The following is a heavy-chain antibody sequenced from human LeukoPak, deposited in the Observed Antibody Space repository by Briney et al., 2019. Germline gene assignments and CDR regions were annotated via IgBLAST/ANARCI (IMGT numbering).Heavy chain of an antibody. D-gene: IGHD2-2*01. CDR1: GGSISSSSYY. V-gene: IGHV4-39*01. Sequence: SETLSLTCTVSGGSISSSSYYWGWLRQPPGKGLEWIGSIYYSRSTYYNPSLKSRVTISVDTSKNQFSLKLSSVTAADTAVYYCARQLGYCSSTSCYADKVDYWGQGTLVTVSS. J-gene: IGHJ4*02. CDR2: IYYSRST. CDR3: ARQLGYCSSTSCYADKVDY.